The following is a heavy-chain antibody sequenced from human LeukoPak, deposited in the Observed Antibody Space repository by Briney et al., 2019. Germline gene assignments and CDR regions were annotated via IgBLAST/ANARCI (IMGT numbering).Heavy chain of an antibody. CDR1: GVTLSSYA. J-gene: IGHJ6*02. CDR3: AKLAGSHYYYYYGMDV. CDR2: ISGSGGNT. D-gene: IGHD6-19*01. Sequence: EGSLRLSCAASGVTLSSYAMNWVRQAPGKGLEWVSAISGSGGNTYYADSVKGRFTISRDNSKNTVYLQMNSLRAEDTAVYYCAKLAGSHYYYYYGMDVWGQGTTVTVSS. V-gene: IGHV3-23*01.